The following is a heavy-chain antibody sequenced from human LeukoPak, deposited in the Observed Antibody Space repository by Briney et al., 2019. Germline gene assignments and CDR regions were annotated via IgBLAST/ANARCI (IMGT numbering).Heavy chain of an antibody. CDR3: ARDATEDYDILTGYYTADEQEAFDI. V-gene: IGHV4-61*02. J-gene: IGHJ3*02. CDR2: IYSSGST. CDR1: GGSISSGSYY. Sequence: SETLSLTCTVSGGSISSGSYYWSWIRQPAGKGLEYIGRIYSSGSTNYNPSLRSRLTISVDTSKNQFSLKLSSVTAADTAVYYCARDATEDYDILTGYYTADEQEAFDIWGQGTMVTVSS. D-gene: IGHD3-9*01.